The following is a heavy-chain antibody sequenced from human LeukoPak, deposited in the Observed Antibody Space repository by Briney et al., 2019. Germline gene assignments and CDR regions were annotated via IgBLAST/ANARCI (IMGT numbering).Heavy chain of an antibody. V-gene: IGHV4-34*01. CDR1: GGSFSGYY. Sequence: NTSETLSLTCAVYGGSFSGYYWSWIRQPPGKGLEWIGEINHSGSTNYNPSLKSQVTISVDTSKNQFSLKLSSVTAADTAVYYCARDEDAFDIWGQGTMVTVSS. J-gene: IGHJ3*02. CDR2: INHSGST. CDR3: ARDEDAFDI.